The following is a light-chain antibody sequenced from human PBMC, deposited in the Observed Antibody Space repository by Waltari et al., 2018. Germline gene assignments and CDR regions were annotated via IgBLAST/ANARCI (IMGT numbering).Light chain of an antibody. Sequence: QSVLTQPPSMSGTPGQTVTISCSGSRSNIGGNTVNWYQQLPGTAPKLPSSINNSRPSVFPDRFSGSKSGTSASLAVSGLQSEDEADYYCSSWDDSLSGVVFGGGTKLTVL. CDR3: SSWDDSLSGVV. CDR2: INN. CDR1: RSNIGGNT. V-gene: IGLV1-44*01. J-gene: IGLJ2*01.